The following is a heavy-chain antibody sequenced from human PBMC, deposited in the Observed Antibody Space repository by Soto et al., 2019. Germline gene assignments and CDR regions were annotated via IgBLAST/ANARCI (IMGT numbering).Heavy chain of an antibody. CDR2: VYYTGST. CDR3: AKDYHSTGWDAACDY. J-gene: IGHJ4*02. V-gene: IGHV4-59*13. Sequence: PSETLSLTCTVSGGSISDYYWSWVRQSPGKGLEWIGYVYYTGSTNYNPSLKTRVTISVDTSRNQFSLKLYSVTAADTAVYYCAKDYHSTGWDAACDYWGQGTLVTVSS. D-gene: IGHD6-19*01. CDR1: GGSISDYY.